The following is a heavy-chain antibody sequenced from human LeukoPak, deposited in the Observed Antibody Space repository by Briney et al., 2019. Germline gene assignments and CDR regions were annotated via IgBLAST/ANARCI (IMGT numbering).Heavy chain of an antibody. V-gene: IGHV3-23*01. J-gene: IGHJ4*02. CDR2: ISGSGGST. D-gene: IGHD3-10*01. CDR3: AKASQPLLWFGESFDY. Sequence: GGSLRLSYAASGFTFSSYAMSWVRQAPGKGLEWVSAISGSGGSTYYADSVKGRFAISRDNSKNTLYLQMNSLRAEDTAVYYCAKASQPLLWFGESFDYWGQGTLVTVSS. CDR1: GFTFSSYA.